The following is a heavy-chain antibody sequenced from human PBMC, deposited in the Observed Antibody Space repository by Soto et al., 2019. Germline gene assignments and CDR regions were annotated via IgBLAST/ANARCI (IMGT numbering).Heavy chain of an antibody. CDR3: ATSSGALAASFPYYFDY. J-gene: IGHJ4*02. CDR1: GFRFNDYY. CDR2: ISSGSSTI. D-gene: IGHD6-25*01. V-gene: IGHV3-11*01. Sequence: LRLSCAAAGFRFNDYYMTWIRQAPGKGLEWVSYISSGSSTIYYAHSVKGRFTISRDNAKNSLYLQMNSLRAEDTAVYYCATSSGALAASFPYYFDYWGQGTLVTVSS.